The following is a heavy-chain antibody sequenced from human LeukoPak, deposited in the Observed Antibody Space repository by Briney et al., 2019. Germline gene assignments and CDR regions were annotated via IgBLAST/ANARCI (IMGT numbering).Heavy chain of an antibody. CDR3: ASSTGIAAAGTFDY. D-gene: IGHD6-13*01. V-gene: IGHV1-2*02. CDR2: INPNSGGT. Sequence: ASVKVSCKASGYTFTGYYMHWVRQAPGQGLEWMGWINPNSGGTNYAQKFQGRVTMTRDTSINTAYMERSSLRSDDTAVYYCASSTGIAAAGTFDYWGQGTLVTVSS. J-gene: IGHJ4*02. CDR1: GYTFTGYY.